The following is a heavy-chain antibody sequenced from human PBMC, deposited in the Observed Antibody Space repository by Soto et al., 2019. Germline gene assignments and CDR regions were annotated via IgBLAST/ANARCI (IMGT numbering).Heavy chain of an antibody. J-gene: IGHJ4*02. CDR2: ISAYNGNT. CDR3: ARDLPAFMFTFGGVIVPFDY. D-gene: IGHD3-16*02. CDR1: GYTFTSYG. Sequence: QVQLVQSGAEVKKPGASVKVSCKASGYTFTSYGISWVRQAPGQGLEWMGWISAYNGNTNYAQKLQGRVTMTTDTSTSTAYMELRSLRSDETAVYYCARDLPAFMFTFGGVIVPFDYWGQGTLVTVSS. V-gene: IGHV1-18*01.